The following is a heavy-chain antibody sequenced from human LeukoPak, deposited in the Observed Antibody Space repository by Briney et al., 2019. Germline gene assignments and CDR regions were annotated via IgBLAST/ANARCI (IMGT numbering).Heavy chain of an antibody. D-gene: IGHD5-18*01. CDR3: ARRDVDTAMVGYDY. V-gene: IGHV5-10-1*01. J-gene: IGHJ4*02. Sequence: GESLKISCKGSGYSFTSYWISWVRQMPGKGLEWMGRIDPSDSYTNYSPFFQGHVTISADKSISTAYLQWSSLKASDTAMYYCARRDVDTAMVGYDYWGQGTLVTVSS. CDR2: IDPSDSYT. CDR1: GYSFTSYW.